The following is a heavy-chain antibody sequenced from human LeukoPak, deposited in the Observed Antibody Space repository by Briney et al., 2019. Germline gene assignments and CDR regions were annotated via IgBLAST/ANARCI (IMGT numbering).Heavy chain of an antibody. J-gene: IGHJ3*02. CDR3: ARVVVRGVIMPNDASDI. CDR1: GYSISSGYY. V-gene: IGHV4-38-2*01. D-gene: IGHD3-10*01. Sequence: SETLSLTCAVSGYSISSGYYWGWIRQPPGKGLEWIGSIYHSGSTYYNPSLKSRVTISVDTSKNQFSLKLSSVTAADTAVYYCARVVVRGVIMPNDASDIWGQGTMVTVSS. CDR2: IYHSGST.